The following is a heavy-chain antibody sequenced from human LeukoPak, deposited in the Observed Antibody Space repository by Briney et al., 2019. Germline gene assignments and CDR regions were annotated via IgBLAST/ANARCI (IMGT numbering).Heavy chain of an antibody. CDR1: GFTFTSYA. J-gene: IGHJ6*02. CDR3: AKTGNYYYGMDV. D-gene: IGHD1-14*01. CDR2: ISGSGGST. Sequence: PGGSLRLSCAASGFTFTSYAMSWVRQAPGKGLEWVSAISGSGGSTYYADSVKGRFTISRDNSKSTLYLQMNSLRAEDTAIYYCAKTGNYYYGMDVWGQGTTVTVSS. V-gene: IGHV3-23*01.